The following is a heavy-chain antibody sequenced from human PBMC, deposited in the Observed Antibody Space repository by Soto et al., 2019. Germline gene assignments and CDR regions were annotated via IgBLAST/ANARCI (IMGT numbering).Heavy chain of an antibody. V-gene: IGHV4-31*03. CDR2: IHHSGNS. Sequence: QVKLQESGPGLVKTSQTLSLTCTVSGGSISSGGHHWSWIRQRPGKGLEWIGYIHHSGNSLYNPSLKSRVTMSVDTSNNPVSPRLTSLTVADTAVYYCAKAIGIDFSGFYSGGQGTLVSVSS. D-gene: IGHD3-3*01. CDR1: GGSISSGGHH. CDR3: AKAIGIDFSGFYS. J-gene: IGHJ5*01.